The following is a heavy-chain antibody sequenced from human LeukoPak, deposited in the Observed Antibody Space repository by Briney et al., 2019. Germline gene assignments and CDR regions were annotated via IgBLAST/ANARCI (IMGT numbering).Heavy chain of an antibody. V-gene: IGHV4-59*01. CDR2: TYYSGST. CDR3: ARDSVTIFGVANYGMDV. CDR1: GASISNYY. J-gene: IGHJ6*02. Sequence: SETLSLTCTVSGASISNYYWSWIRQPPGKGLEWIGYTYYSGSTNYNPSLKSRVTISVDTSKNQFSLKLSSVTAADTAVYYCARDSVTIFGVANYGMDVWGQGTTVTVSS. D-gene: IGHD3-3*01.